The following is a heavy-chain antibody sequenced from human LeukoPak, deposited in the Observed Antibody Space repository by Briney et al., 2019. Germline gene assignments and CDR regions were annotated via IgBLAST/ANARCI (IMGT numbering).Heavy chain of an antibody. CDR3: ARGFGSTDYGMDV. Sequence: SETLSLTCTVSGGSISSSSYYWGWLRQPPGKGLEWIGYIYYSGSTYYNPSLKSRVTISVDTSKNQFSLKLSSVTAADTAVYYCARGFGSTDYGMDVWGQGTTVTVSS. D-gene: IGHD3-16*01. J-gene: IGHJ6*02. V-gene: IGHV4-30-4*08. CDR1: GGSISSSSYY. CDR2: IYYSGST.